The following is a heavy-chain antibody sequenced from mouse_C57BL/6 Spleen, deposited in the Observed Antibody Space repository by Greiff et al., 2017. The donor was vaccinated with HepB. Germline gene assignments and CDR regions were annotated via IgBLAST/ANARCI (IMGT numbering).Heavy chain of an antibody. Sequence: VQLKQSGPELVKPGASVKISCKASGYSFTGYYMNWVKQSPEKSLEWIGEINPSTGGTTYNQKFKAKATLTVDKSSSTAYMQLKSLTSEDSAVYYCARRLPVFDYWGQGTTLTVSS. V-gene: IGHV1-42*01. J-gene: IGHJ2*01. CDR1: GYSFTGYY. CDR2: INPSTGGT. CDR3: ARRLPVFDY. D-gene: IGHD2-2*01.